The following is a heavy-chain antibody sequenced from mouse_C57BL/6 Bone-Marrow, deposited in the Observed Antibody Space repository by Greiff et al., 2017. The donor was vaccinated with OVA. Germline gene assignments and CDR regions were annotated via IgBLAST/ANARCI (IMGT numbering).Heavy chain of an antibody. CDR1: GYTFTDYN. CDR2: INPNNGGT. V-gene: IGHV1-18*01. D-gene: IGHD1-1*01. Sequence: VQLQQSGPELVKPGASVKIPCKASGYTFTDYNMDWVKQSHGKSLEWIGDINPNNGGTIYNQKFKGKATLTVDKSSSTAYMELRSLTSEDTAVYYCARYYYGSSRGYFDYWGQGTTLTVSS. CDR3: ARYYYGSSRGYFDY. J-gene: IGHJ2*01.